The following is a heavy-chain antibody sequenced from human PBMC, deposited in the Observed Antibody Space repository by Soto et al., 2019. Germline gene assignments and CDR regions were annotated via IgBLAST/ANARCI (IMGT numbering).Heavy chain of an antibody. CDR2: ISASGGSI. J-gene: IGHJ3*01. D-gene: IGHD3-10*01. CDR3: ERYFFRGVINGMNLDV. V-gene: IGHV3-23*01. CDR1: GFTFSGYA. Sequence: PGGSXRLSCVSSGFTFSGYAMTWVRQAPGKGLEWVSSISASGGSIFFAESVKGRFDISREKSKNTVFLQMRCLRSEDKATYYCERYFFRGVINGMNLDVWGQGTVVTVSS.